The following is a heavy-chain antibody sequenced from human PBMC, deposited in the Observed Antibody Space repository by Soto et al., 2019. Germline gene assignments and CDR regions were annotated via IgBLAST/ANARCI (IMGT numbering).Heavy chain of an antibody. V-gene: IGHV1-69*12. J-gene: IGHJ6*02. D-gene: IGHD2-15*01. Sequence: QVQLVQSGAEVKKPGSSVKVSCKASGGTFSSYAISWVRQAPGQGLEWMGGIIPIFGTANYAQKFQGRVTITADESTSTAYMELSSLRSEDTAVYYCARDLYCSGGSCYSKINYYYYYGMDVWGQGTTVTVSS. CDR3: ARDLYCSGGSCYSKINYYYYYGMDV. CDR2: IIPIFGTA. CDR1: GGTFSSYA.